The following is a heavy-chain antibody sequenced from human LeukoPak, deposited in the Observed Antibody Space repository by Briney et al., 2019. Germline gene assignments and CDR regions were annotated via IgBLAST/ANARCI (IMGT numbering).Heavy chain of an antibody. V-gene: IGHV4-59*12. Sequence: PSETLSLTCTISGGSISSYYWSWIRQPPGKGLEWLGYVYYSGSTNYNPSLKSRVTISVDTSKNQFSLKLSSVTAADTAVYYCASLQRYSSSWLHSDFDYWGQGTLVTVSS. CDR2: VYYSGST. CDR1: GGSISSYY. J-gene: IGHJ4*02. CDR3: ASLQRYSSSWLHSDFDY. D-gene: IGHD6-13*01.